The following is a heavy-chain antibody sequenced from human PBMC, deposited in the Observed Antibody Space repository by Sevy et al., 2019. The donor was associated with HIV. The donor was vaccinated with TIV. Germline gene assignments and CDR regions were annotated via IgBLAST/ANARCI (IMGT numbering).Heavy chain of an antibody. CDR2: IIPLFDTV. CDR1: GGTLSSDA. J-gene: IGHJ6*02. D-gene: IGHD2-2*02. CDR3: ARRSLRLGYCSRTSCYSSMDV. Sequence: ASVKVSCKTSGGTLSSDAFTWVRQAPGQGLEWMGGIIPLFDTVDYVQKFQGRVTITTDESRSTAYMELRSLRSEDTAVYFCARRSLRLGYCSRTSCYSSMDVWGQGTTVTVSS. V-gene: IGHV1-69*05.